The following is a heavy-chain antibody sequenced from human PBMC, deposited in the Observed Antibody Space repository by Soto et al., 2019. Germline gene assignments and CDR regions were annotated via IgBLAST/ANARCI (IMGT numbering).Heavy chain of an antibody. D-gene: IGHD3-3*01. CDR2: INHAGTT. Sequence: SQTQSLSCDISGEYFSANYWSWIRQTPGKGLEWLGEINHAGTTDYNPSVEDRIIISADASKNQFSLKLTSVTAMDTAVYYCATGGLFSSWGQGTLVTVSS. V-gene: IGHV4-34*01. CDR1: GEYFSANY. CDR3: ATGGLFSS. J-gene: IGHJ5*02.